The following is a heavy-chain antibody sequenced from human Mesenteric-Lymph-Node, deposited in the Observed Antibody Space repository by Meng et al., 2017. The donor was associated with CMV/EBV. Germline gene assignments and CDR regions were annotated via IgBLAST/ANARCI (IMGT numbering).Heavy chain of an antibody. CDR2: INSDGSST. J-gene: IGHJ4*02. Sequence: GGSRRLSCGVSGCTFSNYWMHWVRQAPGKGLVGVSRINSDGSSTSYADSVKGRFTISRDTAKNTLYLQMNSLRAEDTAVYYCARCVYQLPPQSNWGQGTLVTVSS. CDR1: GCTFSNYW. D-gene: IGHD2-2*01. CDR3: ARCVYQLPPQSN. V-gene: IGHV3-74*01.